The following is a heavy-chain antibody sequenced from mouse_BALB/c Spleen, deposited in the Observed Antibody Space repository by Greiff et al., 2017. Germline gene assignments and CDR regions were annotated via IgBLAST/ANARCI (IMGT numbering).Heavy chain of an antibody. J-gene: IGHJ3*01. CDR3: ARGTYGSSAWFAY. V-gene: IGHV2-9*02. Sequence: VMLVESGPGLVAPSQSLSITCTVSGFSLTSYGVHWVRQPPGKGLEWLGVIWAGGSTNYNSALMSRLSTSKDNSKSQVFLKMNSLQTDDTAMYYCARGTYGSSAWFAYWGQGTLVTVSA. CDR2: IWAGGST. D-gene: IGHD1-1*01. CDR1: GFSLTSYG.